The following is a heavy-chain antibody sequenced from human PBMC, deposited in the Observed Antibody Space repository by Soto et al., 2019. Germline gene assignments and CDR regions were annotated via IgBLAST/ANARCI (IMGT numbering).Heavy chain of an antibody. D-gene: IGHD6-19*01. CDR2: ISYDGSNK. CDR3: ASNGPTYSSGWVDY. Sequence: QVQLVESGGGVVQPGRSLRLSCAASGFTFSSYCMNWVRQAPGKGLEWVAVISYDGSNKYYADSVKGRFTISRHNSKNTLYLKMNSLRAEDTAVYYCASNGPTYSSGWVDYWGQGTLVTVSS. J-gene: IGHJ4*02. V-gene: IGHV3-30*03. CDR1: GFTFSSYC.